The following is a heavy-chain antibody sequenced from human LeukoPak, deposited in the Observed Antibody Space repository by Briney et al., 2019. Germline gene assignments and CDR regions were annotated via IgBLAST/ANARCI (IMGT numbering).Heavy chain of an antibody. CDR2: IKPDGSEK. V-gene: IGHV3-7*01. CDR3: ARDRSRFGY. Sequence: PGGSLRLSCAASGFTFSSDWMSWVRQAPGKGLEWVANIKPDGSEKYYVDSVKGRFTISRDNAKNSLYLQMNSLRAEDTAVYYCARDRSRFGYWSQGILVTVSS. J-gene: IGHJ4*02. D-gene: IGHD6-6*01. CDR1: GFTFSSDW.